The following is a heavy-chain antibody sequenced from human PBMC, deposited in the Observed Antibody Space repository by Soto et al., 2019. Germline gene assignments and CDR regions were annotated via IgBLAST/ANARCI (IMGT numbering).Heavy chain of an antibody. Sequence: VQLVESGGGLVQPGGSLKLSCAASGFTFSGSAMHWVRQASGKGLEWVGRIRSKANSYATAYAASVKGRFTISRDDSKNTAYLQMNSLKTEDTAVYYCTRPEYSRDGGDYWGQGTLVTVSS. V-gene: IGHV3-73*02. J-gene: IGHJ4*02. D-gene: IGHD6-6*01. CDR2: IRSKANSYAT. CDR1: GFTFSGSA. CDR3: TRPEYSRDGGDY.